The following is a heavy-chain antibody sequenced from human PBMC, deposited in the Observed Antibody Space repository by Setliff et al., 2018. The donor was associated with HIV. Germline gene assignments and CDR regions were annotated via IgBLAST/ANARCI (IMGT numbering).Heavy chain of an antibody. J-gene: IGHJ4*02. CDR2: IYHSGST. CDR3: ARVAGSSWPFDY. V-gene: IGHV4-38-2*01. D-gene: IGHD6-13*01. Sequence: PSETLSLTCAVSGYSISSGYYWGWIRQPPGKGLEWTGSIYHSGSTYYNPSLKSRVTISVDTSKNQFSLKLTSVTAADTAVYYCARVAGSSWPFDYWGQGTLVTVSS. CDR1: GYSISSGYY.